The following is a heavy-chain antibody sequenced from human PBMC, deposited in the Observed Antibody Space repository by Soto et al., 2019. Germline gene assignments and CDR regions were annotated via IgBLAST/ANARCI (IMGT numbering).Heavy chain of an antibody. CDR1: GQSFSGHS. CDR3: ARGSGIVALPGELEDVKYDY. Sequence: QVQLQQWGAGLVKPSETLSLSCAVYGQSFSGHSWAWIRQPPGKGLEWIGEINERGSTYYNPSLKGRVTTSTDTSKNQFSLKLSSVSAADTAAYFCARGSGIVALPGELEDVKYDYWGQGTLVNVSS. V-gene: IGHV4-34*01. D-gene: IGHD1-1*01. J-gene: IGHJ4*02. CDR2: INERGST.